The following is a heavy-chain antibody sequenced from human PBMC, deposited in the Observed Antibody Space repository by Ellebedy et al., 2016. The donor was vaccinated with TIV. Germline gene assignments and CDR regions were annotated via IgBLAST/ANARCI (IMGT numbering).Heavy chain of an antibody. Sequence: MPSETLSLTCAVYGGSFSGYYWTWIRQPPGKGLEWIGEINHVGNTNYNPSLESRVTTSVDTSKNQFSLKLSSVTAADTAVYYCARHGLSGIPAVDYWGQGTLVTVSS. CDR1: GGSFSGYY. V-gene: IGHV4-34*01. CDR2: INHVGNT. D-gene: IGHD3-10*01. J-gene: IGHJ4*02. CDR3: ARHGLSGIPAVDY.